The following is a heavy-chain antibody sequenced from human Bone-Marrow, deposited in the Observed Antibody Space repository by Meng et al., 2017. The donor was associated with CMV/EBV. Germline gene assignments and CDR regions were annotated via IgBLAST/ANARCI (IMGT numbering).Heavy chain of an antibody. CDR2: IRSKTDGGTT. V-gene: IGHV3-15*07. D-gene: IGHD1-26*01. CDR1: GFPFGNAW. Sequence: CAASGFPFGNAWMNWVRQGPGRGLEWVGRIRSKTDGGTTDYAAPVKGRFTISRDDSKNTPYLQMNSLKTEDTAVYYCTTVASGSYDYWGQGTLVTVSS. CDR3: TTVASGSYDY. J-gene: IGHJ4*02.